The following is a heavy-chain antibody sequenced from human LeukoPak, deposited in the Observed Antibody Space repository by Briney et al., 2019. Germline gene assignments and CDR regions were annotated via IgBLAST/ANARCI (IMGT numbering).Heavy chain of an antibody. J-gene: IGHJ4*02. V-gene: IGHV3-33*01. Sequence: PGGSLRLSCAASGFTFSNYGMNWVRQAPGKGLEWVAVIWYDGSNKFYEDSVKGRFSVSRDNSKNTLHLQMNSLGAEDTAVYYCARDYEGYSGSYYNAFDYWGQGTLVTVSS. CDR2: IWYDGSNK. CDR3: ARDYEGYSGSYYNAFDY. D-gene: IGHD3-10*01. CDR1: GFTFSNYG.